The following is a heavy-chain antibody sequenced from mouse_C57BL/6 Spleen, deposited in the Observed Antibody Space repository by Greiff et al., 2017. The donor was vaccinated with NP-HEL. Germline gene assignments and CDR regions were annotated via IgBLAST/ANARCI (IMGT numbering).Heavy chain of an antibody. CDR2: ISSGGDYI. CDR1: GFTFSSYA. CDR3: TREDGYYWFAY. J-gene: IGHJ3*01. V-gene: IGHV5-9-1*02. D-gene: IGHD2-3*01. Sequence: EVKVEESGEGLVKPGGSLKLSCAASGFTFSSYAMSWVRQTPEKRLEWVADISSGGDYIYYADNVKGRFTISSNNARNTLYLQMSSLKSEDTAMYYCTREDGYYWFAYWGQGTLVTVSA.